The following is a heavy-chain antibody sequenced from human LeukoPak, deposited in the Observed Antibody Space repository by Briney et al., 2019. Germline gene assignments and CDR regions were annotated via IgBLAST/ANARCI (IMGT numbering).Heavy chain of an antibody. CDR2: INTDNGNA. D-gene: IGHD6-13*01. CDR1: GSFTSYG. V-gene: IGHV1-18*01. CDR3: VLEIQQQLVRVFDY. J-gene: IGHJ4*02. Sequence: ASVKVSCKASGSFTSYGITWVRQAPGQGLEWMGWINTDNGNADYAQKFQGRVTMTRDMSTSTVYMELSSLRSEDTAVYYCVLEIQQQLVRVFDYWGQGTLVTVSS.